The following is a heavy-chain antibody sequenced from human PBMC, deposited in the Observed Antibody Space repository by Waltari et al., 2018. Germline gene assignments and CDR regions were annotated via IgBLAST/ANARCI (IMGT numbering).Heavy chain of an antibody. CDR1: GYTFTGYA. CDR2: INPKNGDT. D-gene: IGHD3-22*01. CDR3: LRDSSGSHFDY. J-gene: IGHJ4*02. Sequence: LVQSGAEVKKPGASVKVPCKASGYTFTGYAILWVRQAPGQGLAWMGRINPKNGDTHYAQNFQGRVALTTDTSTNTAFMELQRLRSDDTAVYYCLRDSSGSHFDYWGQGTLVTVSS. V-gene: IGHV1-2*06.